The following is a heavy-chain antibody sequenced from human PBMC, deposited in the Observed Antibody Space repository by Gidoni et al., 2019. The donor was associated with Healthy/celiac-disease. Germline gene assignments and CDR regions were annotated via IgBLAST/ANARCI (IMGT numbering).Heavy chain of an antibody. CDR2: IIPIFGTA. Sequence: QVQLVQPGAEVKKPGSSVKVSCKASGGTFSSYATSWVRQAPGHGLEWLGGIIPIFGTANYAQKFQGRVTITADESTSTAYMELSSLRSEDTAVYYCARDMWELLQYNWFDPWGQGTLVTVSS. CDR1: GGTFSSYA. V-gene: IGHV1-69*01. J-gene: IGHJ5*02. CDR3: ARDMWELLQYNWFDP. D-gene: IGHD1-26*01.